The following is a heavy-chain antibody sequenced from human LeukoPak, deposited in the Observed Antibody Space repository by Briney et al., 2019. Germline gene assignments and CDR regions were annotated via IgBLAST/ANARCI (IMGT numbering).Heavy chain of an antibody. J-gene: IGHJ3*02. CDR1: GFTFSSYA. Sequence: PGGSLRLSCAASGFTFSSYAMSWVRRAPGKGLEWVSAISGSGGSTYYADSVKGRFTISRDNAENTLYLQMNSLRAEDTAVYCCVRGVYNPGLFDIWGQGTMVTVSS. CDR3: VRGVYNPGLFDI. CDR2: ISGSGGST. V-gene: IGHV3-23*01. D-gene: IGHD5-24*01.